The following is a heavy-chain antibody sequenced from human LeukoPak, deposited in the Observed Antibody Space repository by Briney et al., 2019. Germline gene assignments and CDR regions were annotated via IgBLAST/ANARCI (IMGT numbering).Heavy chain of an antibody. CDR1: GFTFSIYS. D-gene: IGHD3-22*01. CDR3: ARDYDSSGYHLPFFQH. CDR2: ISSISSYI. J-gene: IGHJ1*01. V-gene: IGHV3-21*01. Sequence: GGSLRLSCAASGFTFSIYSMNWVRQAPGKGLEWVSSISSISSYIYYADSVKGRFTISRDNAKNSLYLRINSVRAEDTAVYYCARDYDSSGYHLPFFQHWGQGTLVTVSS.